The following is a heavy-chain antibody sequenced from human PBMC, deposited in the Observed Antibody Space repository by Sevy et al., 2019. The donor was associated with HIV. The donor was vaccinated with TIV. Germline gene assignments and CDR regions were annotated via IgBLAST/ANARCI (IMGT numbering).Heavy chain of an antibody. J-gene: IGHJ4*02. CDR1: GFTFSNYR. V-gene: IGHV3-21*01. CDR2: ISSSSNYK. CDR3: ARGSAVLSATIWDGFDY. Sequence: GGSLSLSCAASGFTFSNYRMNWVRQAPGKGLEWGSSISSSSNYKYYADSVKGRFTISRENAKNSLYQQMNSLRAEDTAVYYCARGSAVLSATIWDGFDYWGQGTLVTVSS. D-gene: IGHD2-2*02.